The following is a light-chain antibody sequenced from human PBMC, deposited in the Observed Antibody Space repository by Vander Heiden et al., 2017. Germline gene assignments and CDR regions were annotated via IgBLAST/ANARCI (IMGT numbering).Light chain of an antibody. J-gene: IGLJ2*01. CDR3: QVWDSSSDHVV. CDR2: DDS. V-gene: IGLV3-21*02. CDR1: NIGSKS. Sequence: SYVLTQPPSVSVAPGQTARITCGGNNIGSKSVHWYQQKPGQAPVPVVYDDSDRPSGIPRRFSGSNSGNTATLTISRVEAGDEADYYCQVWDSSSDHVVFGGGTKLTVL.